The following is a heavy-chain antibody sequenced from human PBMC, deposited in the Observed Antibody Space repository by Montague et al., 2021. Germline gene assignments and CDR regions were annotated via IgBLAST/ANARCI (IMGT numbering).Heavy chain of an antibody. CDR1: GFTFGAYS. CDR3: ARISTNGVFNAFDL. D-gene: IGHD2-8*01. Sequence: SLRLSCAASGFTFGAYSMTWVRQAPGKGLDYVSSISSNSRHIYSAAPLRGRFTISRDNAGNSLYLRMDSLRAEDTAVYYCARISTNGVFNAFDLWGRGTVVIVSS. V-gene: IGHV3-21*01. CDR2: ISSNSRHI. J-gene: IGHJ3*01.